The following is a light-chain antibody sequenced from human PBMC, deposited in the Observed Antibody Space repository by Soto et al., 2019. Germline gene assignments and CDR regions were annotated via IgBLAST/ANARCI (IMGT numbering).Light chain of an antibody. V-gene: IGLV2-14*01. CDR3: SSYTSSSTLPWV. J-gene: IGLJ3*02. CDR1: SSDVGGYDY. Sequence: QSALTQPASVSGSPGQSITISCTGTSSDVGGYDYVSWYQQHPGKAPQLMIYDVSNRPSGVSNRFSGSKSGNTASLTISGLQAEDEADYYCSSYTSSSTLPWVFGGGTQLTVL. CDR2: DVS.